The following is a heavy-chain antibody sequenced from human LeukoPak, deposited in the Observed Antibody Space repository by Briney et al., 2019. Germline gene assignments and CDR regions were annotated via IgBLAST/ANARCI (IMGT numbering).Heavy chain of an antibody. CDR1: GFTFSSYG. V-gene: IGHV3-30*02. D-gene: IGHD3-22*01. CDR3: AKGAYYYDSSGYAYFDY. Sequence: GGSLRLSCAASGFTFSSYGMHWVRQAPGKGLEWVAFIRYDGSNKYYADSVKGRFTISRDNSKNTLYLQMNSLRAEDTAVYYCAKGAYYYDSSGYAYFDYWGQGTLVTVSS. J-gene: IGHJ4*02. CDR2: IRYDGSNK.